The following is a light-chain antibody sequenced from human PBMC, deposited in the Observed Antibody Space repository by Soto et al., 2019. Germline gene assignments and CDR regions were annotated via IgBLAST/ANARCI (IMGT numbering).Light chain of an antibody. V-gene: IGKV1-5*03. CDR1: QSISSW. CDR3: QQYNSYSRT. CDR2: QAS. Sequence: DIQMTQSPSTQSASVGDRVTITCRASQSISSWLAWYQQKPGKAPKLLISQASSLESGVPSRFSGSGSGTEFSLTITSLQPDDFATYYCQQYNSYSRTFGQGTKVDIK. J-gene: IGKJ1*01.